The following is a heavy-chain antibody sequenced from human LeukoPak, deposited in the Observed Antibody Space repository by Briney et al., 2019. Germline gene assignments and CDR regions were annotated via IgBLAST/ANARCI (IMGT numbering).Heavy chain of an antibody. D-gene: IGHD2-8*01. V-gene: IGHV3-48*01. CDR3: AREDTNGLDY. J-gene: IGHJ4*02. Sequence: PGGSLRLSCAASGFTFSSYSMNWVRQAPGKGLEWVSYISSSSSTIYYADSVKGRFTISRDNAKNSLYLQMNSLRAEDTAVYYCAREDTNGLDYWGQGTLVTVSS. CDR1: GFTFSSYS. CDR2: ISSSSSTI.